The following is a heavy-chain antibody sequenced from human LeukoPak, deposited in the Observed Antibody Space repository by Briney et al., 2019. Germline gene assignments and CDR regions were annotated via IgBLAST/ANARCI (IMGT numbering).Heavy chain of an antibody. Sequence: PSETLSLTCTVSDYSISSAYYWGWLRQPPGKGLEWIGSIYHSGSTYYNPSLKSRVTISVDTSKNQFSLKLSSVTAADTAVYFCARGVTMIGRLGFDPWGQGTLVTVSS. CDR1: DYSISSAYY. D-gene: IGHD3-22*01. J-gene: IGHJ5*02. CDR2: IYHSGST. CDR3: ARGVTMIGRLGFDP. V-gene: IGHV4-38-2*02.